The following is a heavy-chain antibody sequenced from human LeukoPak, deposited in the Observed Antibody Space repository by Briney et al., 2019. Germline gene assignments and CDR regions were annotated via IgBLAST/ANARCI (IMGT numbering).Heavy chain of an antibody. J-gene: IGHJ4*02. Sequence: GGSLRLPCAASGFTFSSYNMNWVRQAPGKGLEWVSSISGSTSYIYYADSVKGRFTISRDNAKNSLYLQMNSLRAEDTAVYYCARDAGAGSYYFDSWGQGTLVTVSS. CDR2: ISGSTSYI. CDR1: GFTFSSYN. D-gene: IGHD1-26*01. CDR3: ARDAGAGSYYFDS. V-gene: IGHV3-21*01.